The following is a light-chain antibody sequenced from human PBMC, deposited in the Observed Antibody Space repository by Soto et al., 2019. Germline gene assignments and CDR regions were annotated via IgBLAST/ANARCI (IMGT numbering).Light chain of an antibody. CDR1: QSVLYSPNNKNY. CDR3: QQYTNSWS. Sequence: DIVMTQSPDSLAVSLGERATINCKSSQSVLYSPNNKNYLAWYQHKPGQPPKLLIYWASIRESGVPDRFSGSGSGTDFTLTISSLQSEDVAVYYCQQYTNSWSFGQGTKVEIK. V-gene: IGKV4-1*01. CDR2: WAS. J-gene: IGKJ1*01.